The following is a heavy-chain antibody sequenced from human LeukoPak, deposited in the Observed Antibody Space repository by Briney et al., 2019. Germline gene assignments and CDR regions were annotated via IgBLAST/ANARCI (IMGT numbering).Heavy chain of an antibody. D-gene: IGHD3-9*01. V-gene: IGHV3-23*01. CDR3: AKDGDYYDMLTGPAYYFDY. Sequence: PGGSLRLSCAASGFTFSSYAMSWVRQAPGKGLEWVSAISGSGGSTYYADSVKGRFTISRDNSKNTLYLQMHSLRAEDTAVYDCAKDGDYYDMLTGPAYYFDYWGQGTLVTVSS. J-gene: IGHJ4*02. CDR1: GFTFSSYA. CDR2: ISGSGGST.